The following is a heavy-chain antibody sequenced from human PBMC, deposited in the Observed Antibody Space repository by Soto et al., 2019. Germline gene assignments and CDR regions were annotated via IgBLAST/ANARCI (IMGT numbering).Heavy chain of an antibody. Sequence: QVQLQESGPGLVKPSGTLSLTCAVSGGSISNSNWWSWVRQSPGKGLEWIGEIYHSGITNYNPSLKSRVTISVDKSKNQFSLKLSSVTAADTAVYYCARGGTYSSPSIYYYGMDVWGQGTTVTVSS. V-gene: IGHV4-4*02. CDR2: IYHSGIT. CDR3: ARGGTYSSPSIYYYGMDV. D-gene: IGHD6-19*01. J-gene: IGHJ6*02. CDR1: GGSISNSNW.